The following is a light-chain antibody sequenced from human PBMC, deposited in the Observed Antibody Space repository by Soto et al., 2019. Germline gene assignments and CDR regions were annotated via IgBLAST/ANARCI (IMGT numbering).Light chain of an antibody. J-gene: IGKJ5*01. CDR2: EVS. V-gene: IGKV2D-29*02. CDR3: MQSTQLPPT. CDR1: RRLLHITGETF. Sequence: DVVMTQSPLSLSVTPGQPACISCKSSRRLLHITGETFLFWYLQKPGQSPQLLIYEVSTRVSGVPDRFSGSGSGTDFTLEISRVETDDVGIYYCMQSTQLPPTFGQGTRLEIK.